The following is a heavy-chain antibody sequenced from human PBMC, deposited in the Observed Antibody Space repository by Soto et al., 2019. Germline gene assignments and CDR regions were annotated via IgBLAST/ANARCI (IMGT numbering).Heavy chain of an antibody. D-gene: IGHD3-9*01. V-gene: IGHV4-39*01. CDR2: VYYSGST. CDR1: GVSVSSSTYY. Sequence: SETLPLSCTVSGVSVSSSTYYWGWVRQPPGKGLEWIGSVYYSGSTYYNPSLESRVTISVDKSKNQFSLKLMSLSAADTAVYYCGRLEGLATISYYFDYWGQGALVTVSS. CDR3: GRLEGLATISYYFDY. J-gene: IGHJ4*02.